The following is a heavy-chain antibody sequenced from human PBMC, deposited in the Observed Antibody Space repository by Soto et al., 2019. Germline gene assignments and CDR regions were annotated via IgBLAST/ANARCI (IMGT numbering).Heavy chain of an antibody. Sequence: GESLKISCGASGFTFTNFAMHWVRQAPGKGLEWVAVISKDGSKTDFADSVKGRFTISRENSKNTVYLQMNSLTREDTALYYCARDAYSYKYFSDYWGLGTLVTVSS. D-gene: IGHD5-18*01. CDR2: ISKDGSKT. V-gene: IGHV3-30*03. CDR1: GFTFTNFA. J-gene: IGHJ4*02. CDR3: ARDAYSYKYFSDY.